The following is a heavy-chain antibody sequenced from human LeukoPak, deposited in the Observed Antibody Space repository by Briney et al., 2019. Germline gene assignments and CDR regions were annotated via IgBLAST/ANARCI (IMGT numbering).Heavy chain of an antibody. D-gene: IGHD5-18*01. CDR2: IYYSGST. J-gene: IGHJ4*02. CDR1: GGSISSYY. Sequence: SETLSLTCTVSGGSISSYYWSWIRQPPGKGLEWIGYIYYSGSTNYNPSLKSRVTISVDTSKNQFSLKLSSVTAADTAVCYCARGASAMDNFDYWGQGTLVTVSS. CDR3: ARGASAMDNFDY. V-gene: IGHV4-59*01.